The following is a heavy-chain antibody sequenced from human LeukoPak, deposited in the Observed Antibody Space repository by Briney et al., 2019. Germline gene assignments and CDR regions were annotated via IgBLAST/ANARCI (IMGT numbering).Heavy chain of an antibody. V-gene: IGHV3-33*01. Sequence: GGSLRLSCAASGFTFSNYGMHWVRQAPGKGLEWVAAIWFDGSNKYYVDSVKGRFTISRDNSRDTLYLQMNSLRAEDTAVYYCARDRYILTGYYYFDYWGQGTLVTVSS. CDR3: ARDRYILTGYYYFDY. J-gene: IGHJ4*02. D-gene: IGHD3-9*01. CDR2: IWFDGSNK. CDR1: GFTFSNYG.